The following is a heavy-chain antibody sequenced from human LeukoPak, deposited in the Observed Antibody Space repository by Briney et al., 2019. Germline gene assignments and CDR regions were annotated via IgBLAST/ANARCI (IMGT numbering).Heavy chain of an antibody. CDR1: GFSFSRYS. Sequence: GESLKISCAASGFSFSRYSVNWVRQAPGKGLEWVSFIGSSSRYIYYADSVKGRFTISRDDAKNSLYLQMNSLRAEDTAVYYCARDVGSGSYSASDYWGQGTLVTVSS. CDR2: IGSSSRYI. D-gene: IGHD3-10*01. V-gene: IGHV3-21*01. J-gene: IGHJ4*02. CDR3: ARDVGSGSYSASDY.